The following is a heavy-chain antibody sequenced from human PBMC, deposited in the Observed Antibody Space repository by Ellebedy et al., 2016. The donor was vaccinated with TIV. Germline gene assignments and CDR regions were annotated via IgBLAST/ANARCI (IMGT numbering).Heavy chain of an antibody. CDR3: ARQGDDYDFWSGYLHLYYYYYMDV. Sequence: GGSLRLXCAASGFTFSSYSMNWVRQAPGKGLERVSYISSSSSTIYYADSVKGRFTISRDNAKNSLYLQMNSLRAEDTAVYYCARQGDDYDFWSGYLHLYYYYYMDVWGKGTTVTVSS. CDR1: GFTFSSYS. J-gene: IGHJ6*03. V-gene: IGHV3-48*01. CDR2: ISSSSSTI. D-gene: IGHD3-3*01.